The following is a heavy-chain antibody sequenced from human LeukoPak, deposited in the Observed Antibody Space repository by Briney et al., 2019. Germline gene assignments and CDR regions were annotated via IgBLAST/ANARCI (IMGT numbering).Heavy chain of an antibody. V-gene: IGHV4-59*08. J-gene: IGHJ5*02. CDR1: GGSISGSY. Sequence: SETLSLTCTVSGGSISGSYWSWIRQPPGKGLEWIGYIHYSGRTDYEPPLKSRVTISVDTSKNQFSLRPSSVTAADTAMYYCARLVVTGALNWFDPWGQGTLVTVSS. CDR3: ARLVVTGALNWFDP. D-gene: IGHD2-21*02. CDR2: IHYSGRT.